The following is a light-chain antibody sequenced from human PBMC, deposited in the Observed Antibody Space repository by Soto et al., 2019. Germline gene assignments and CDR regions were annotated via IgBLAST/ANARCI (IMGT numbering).Light chain of an antibody. CDR3: QQYGSLVT. Sequence: EIVLTQSPGTLALSPGERATLSCRASQSVSSSYLAWYQQKPGRAPRLLIDGASSRATGIQDRFSGSGSGTDFTLTISRLEPEDLAVYYCQQYGSLVTFGQGTKVEIK. V-gene: IGKV3-20*01. CDR2: GAS. J-gene: IGKJ1*01. CDR1: QSVSSSY.